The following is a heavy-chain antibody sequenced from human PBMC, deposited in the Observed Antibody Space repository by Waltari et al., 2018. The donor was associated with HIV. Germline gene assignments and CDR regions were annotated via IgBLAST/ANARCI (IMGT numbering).Heavy chain of an antibody. CDR3: ARAGYCSGGSCPQETGWFDP. D-gene: IGHD2-15*01. CDR2: IYYSGST. Sequence: QLQLQESGPGLVKPSETLSLTCTVSGGSISSSSYYWGWIRQPPGKGLEWIGSIYYSGSTYYNPALKSRVTISVDTSKNQFSLKLSSVTAADTAVYYCARAGYCSGGSCPQETGWFDPWGQGTLVTVSS. J-gene: IGHJ5*02. CDR1: GGSISSSSYY. V-gene: IGHV4-39*07.